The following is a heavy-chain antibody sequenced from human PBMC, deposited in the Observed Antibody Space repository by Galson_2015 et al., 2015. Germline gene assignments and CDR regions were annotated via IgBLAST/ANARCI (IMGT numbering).Heavy chain of an antibody. CDR2: ISYDGSNK. CDR3: AKDLHSSSWYSALDI. CDR1: GFTFSSYG. V-gene: IGHV3-30*18. D-gene: IGHD6-13*01. J-gene: IGHJ3*02. Sequence: SLRLSCAASGFTFSSYGMRWVRQAPGKGLEWVAVISYDGSNKYYADSVKGRFTISRDNSKNTLYLQMNSLRAEDTAVYYCAKDLHSSSWYSALDIWGQGTMVTVSS.